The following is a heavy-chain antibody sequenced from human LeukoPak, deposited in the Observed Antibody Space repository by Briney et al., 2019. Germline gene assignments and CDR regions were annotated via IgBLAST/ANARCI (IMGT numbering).Heavy chain of an antibody. V-gene: IGHV3-72*01. CDR3: ARPNGIDWSIDYFDY. J-gene: IGHJ4*02. CDR2: IRNRAKGHTT. CDR1: GFMFSDHY. D-gene: IGHD3-9*01. Sequence: GGSLRLSCAVSGFMFSDHYMDWVRQPPGKGLEWVGRIRNRAKGHTTEYAASVKGRFIVSRDDSKNTVYLQMNSLKTEDTAVYYCARPNGIDWSIDYFDYWGQGTLVTVPS.